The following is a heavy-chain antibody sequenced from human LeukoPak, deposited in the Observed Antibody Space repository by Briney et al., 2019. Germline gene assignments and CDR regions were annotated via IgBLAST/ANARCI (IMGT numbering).Heavy chain of an antibody. CDR3: AKDIELSI. Sequence: PGGSLRLSCAASGFTFSSYAMHWVRQAPGKGLEWVSLIGSVGHSTYYGDSVKGRFTISRDNSKNTLSLQMNSLRVEDTAIYYCAKDIELSILGLGTMVTVSS. CDR2: IGSVGHST. D-gene: IGHD3-16*02. CDR1: GFTFSSYA. J-gene: IGHJ3*02. V-gene: IGHV3-23*01.